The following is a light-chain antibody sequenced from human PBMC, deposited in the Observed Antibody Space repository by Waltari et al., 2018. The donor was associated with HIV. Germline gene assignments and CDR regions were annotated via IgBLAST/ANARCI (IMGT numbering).Light chain of an antibody. CDR2: GAS. Sequence: EIVMRQSPGTLSVSPGERATLSCRASQSVSSNLAWYQQKPGQAPRLLIYGASTRATGIPARFSGSGSGTEFTLTISSLQSEDFAVYYCQQYNNWPRTFGQGTNVEIK. V-gene: IGKV3-15*01. CDR3: QQYNNWPRT. CDR1: QSVSSN. J-gene: IGKJ1*01.